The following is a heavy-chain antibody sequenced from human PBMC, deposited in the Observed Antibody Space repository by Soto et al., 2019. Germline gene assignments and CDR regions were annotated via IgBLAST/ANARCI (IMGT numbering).Heavy chain of an antibody. CDR1: GFTFSSYA. V-gene: IGHV3-30-3*01. D-gene: IGHD6-13*01. J-gene: IGHJ4*02. Sequence: GGSLRLSCAASGFTFSSYAMHWVRQAPGKGLEWVAVISYDGSNKYYADSVKGRFTISRDNSKNTLYLQMNSLRAEDTAVYYCARADSSSWYPLLHFDYWGQGTLVTVSS. CDR3: ARADSSSWYPLLHFDY. CDR2: ISYDGSNK.